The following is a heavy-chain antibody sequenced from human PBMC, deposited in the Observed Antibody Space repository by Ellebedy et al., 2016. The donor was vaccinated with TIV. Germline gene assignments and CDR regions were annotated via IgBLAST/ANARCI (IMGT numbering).Heavy chain of an antibody. CDR1: GFTFTSYS. CDR2: ISSTGYYI. D-gene: IGHD1-26*01. CDR3: ARSGELDS. Sequence: GESLKISCAASGFTFTSYSMNWVRQAPGKGLEWVSSISSTGYYIYYADSVKGRFTISRYDAMSSLFLQMNSLSAEDTAVYYCARSGELDSWGQGTLVTGSS. J-gene: IGHJ4*02. V-gene: IGHV3-21*01.